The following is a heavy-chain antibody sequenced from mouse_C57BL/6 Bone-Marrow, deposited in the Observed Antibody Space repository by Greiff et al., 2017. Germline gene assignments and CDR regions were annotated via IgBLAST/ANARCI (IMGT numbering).Heavy chain of an antibody. CDR2: IDPSDSYT. V-gene: IGHV1-69*01. D-gene: IGHD2-12*01. Sequence: QVQLKESGAELVMPGASVKLSCKASGYTFTSYWMHWVKQRPGQGLEWIGEIDPSDSYTNYNQKFKGKSTLTVDKSSSTAYMQLSSLTSEDSAVYYCARGAYYIPSIAYWGQGTLVTVSA. J-gene: IGHJ3*01. CDR3: ARGAYYIPSIAY. CDR1: GYTFTSYW.